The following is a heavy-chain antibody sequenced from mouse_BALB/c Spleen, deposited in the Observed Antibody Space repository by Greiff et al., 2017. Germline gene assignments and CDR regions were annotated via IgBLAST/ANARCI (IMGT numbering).Heavy chain of an antibody. D-gene: IGHD1-3*01. CDR1: GYSITSDYA. Sequence: EVKLVESGPGLVKPSQSLSLTCTVTGYSITSDYAWNWIRQFPGNKLEWMGYISYSGSTSYNPSLKSRISITRDTSKNQFFLQLNSVTTEDTATYYCAREESGYWYFDVWGAGTTVTVSS. V-gene: IGHV3-2*02. CDR2: ISYSGST. J-gene: IGHJ1*01. CDR3: AREESGYWYFDV.